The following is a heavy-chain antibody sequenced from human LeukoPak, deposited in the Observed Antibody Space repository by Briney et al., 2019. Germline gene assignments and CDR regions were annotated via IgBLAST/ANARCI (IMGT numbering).Heavy chain of an antibody. V-gene: IGHV3-48*04. J-gene: IGHJ4*02. CDR3: ARGDSSGWYVY. CDR2: ISSSSSTI. CDR1: GFTFSSYS. D-gene: IGHD6-19*01. Sequence: GGSLRLSCAASGFTFSSYSKNWVRQAPGKGLEWVSYISSSSSTIYYADSVKGRFTISRDNAKNSLYLQMNSLRAEDTAVYYCARGDSSGWYVYWGQGTLVTVSS.